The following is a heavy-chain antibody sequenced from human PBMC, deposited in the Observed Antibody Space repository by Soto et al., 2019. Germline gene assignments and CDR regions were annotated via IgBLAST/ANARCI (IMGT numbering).Heavy chain of an antibody. Sequence: QVQLLESGGGVVQPGRSLRLSCAASGFTFSSFAMHWVRQAPGKGLEWVTLISYDGSNKYFADSVKGRFTISRDNSKNTLYLEMNRLRAEDTAVYYCASSVSGYTGGAFDIWGQGTVVTVSS. D-gene: IGHD3-22*01. CDR1: GFTFSSFA. V-gene: IGHV3-30-3*01. CDR3: ASSVSGYTGGAFDI. CDR2: ISYDGSNK. J-gene: IGHJ3*02.